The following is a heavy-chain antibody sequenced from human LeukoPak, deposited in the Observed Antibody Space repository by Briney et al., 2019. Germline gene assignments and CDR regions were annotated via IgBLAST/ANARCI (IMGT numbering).Heavy chain of an antibody. J-gene: IGHJ1*01. Sequence: ASVKVSCKASGYTFTGYGISWVRQAPGQGIEWMGWISAYNGNTNYAQKLQGRVTMTTDTSTSTAYMELRSLRSDDTAVYYCARVKQLVEYFQHWGQGTLVTVSS. D-gene: IGHD5-18*01. CDR2: ISAYNGNT. CDR1: GYTFTGYG. V-gene: IGHV1-18*01. CDR3: ARVKQLVEYFQH.